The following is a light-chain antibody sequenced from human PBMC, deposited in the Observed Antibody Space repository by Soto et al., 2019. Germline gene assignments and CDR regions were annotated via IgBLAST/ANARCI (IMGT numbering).Light chain of an antibody. CDR2: EVV. Sequence: QSALTQPASVSGSPGQSITISCTGSSSDVGTYNLVSWYQHHPGKAPPLMISEVVKRPSGVSNRFSGSKSGNTASLTISGLQAEDEADYYCCSYAGSSMFVFGGGTKVTVL. CDR1: SSDVGTYNL. J-gene: IGLJ2*01. V-gene: IGLV2-23*02. CDR3: CSYAGSSMFV.